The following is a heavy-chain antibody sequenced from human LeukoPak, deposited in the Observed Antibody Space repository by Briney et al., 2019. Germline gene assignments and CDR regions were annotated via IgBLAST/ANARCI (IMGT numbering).Heavy chain of an antibody. CDR3: ARDGHYLAVAGYFDY. V-gene: IGHV4-59*01. J-gene: IGHJ4*02. Sequence: SETLSLTCGVSGGSISSDYWSWIRQPPGKGLQWIGYINYSGSINYNPSLKSRVTISVDTSKNQFSVNLSSVTTADTAVYYCARDGHYLAVAGYFDYWGQGTLVTVSS. CDR2: INYSGSI. CDR1: GGSISSDY. D-gene: IGHD6-19*01.